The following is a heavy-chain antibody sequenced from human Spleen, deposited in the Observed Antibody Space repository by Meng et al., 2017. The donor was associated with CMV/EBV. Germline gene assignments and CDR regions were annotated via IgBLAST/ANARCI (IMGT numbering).Heavy chain of an antibody. D-gene: IGHD1-26*01. CDR3: ARVGTYALDF. V-gene: IGHV3-23*01. J-gene: IGHJ3*01. CDR2: ISGSGGST. Sequence: GGSLRLSCAASGFTFSSYAMSWVRQAPGKGLEWVSAISGSGGSTYYADSVKGRFTISRDNSKNMVYLLMNSLRVEDTAVYYCARVGTYALDFWGQGTVVTVSS. CDR1: GFTFSSYA.